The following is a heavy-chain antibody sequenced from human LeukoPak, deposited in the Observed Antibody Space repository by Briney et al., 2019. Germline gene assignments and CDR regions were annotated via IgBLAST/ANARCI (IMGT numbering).Heavy chain of an antibody. V-gene: IGHV4-34*01. CDR2: INHSGST. D-gene: IGHD5-12*01. Sequence: SETLSLTCAVYVGSFSGYYWSWIRQPPGKGLEWIGEINHSGSTNYNPSLKSRVTISVDTSKNQFSLKLSSVTAADTAVYYCARGRDIVATLGFDYWGQGTLVTVSS. CDR3: ARGRDIVATLGFDY. CDR1: VGSFSGYY. J-gene: IGHJ4*02.